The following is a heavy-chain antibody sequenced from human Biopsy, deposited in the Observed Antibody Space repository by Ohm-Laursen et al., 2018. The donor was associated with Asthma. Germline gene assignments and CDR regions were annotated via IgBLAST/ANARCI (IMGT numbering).Heavy chain of an antibody. J-gene: IGHJ4*02. CDR1: GGTFNTYV. D-gene: IGHD2-2*01. CDR2: INSVFGTT. Sequence: SVKVSCKSLGGTFNTYVIGWVRQAPGQGLEWMGGINSVFGTTTYPQKFQDRATITADDSTSTVYLELSSLRSEDTAVYYCARKAGSCISRTCYSLDFWGQGTLVTVSS. CDR3: ARKAGSCISRTCYSLDF. V-gene: IGHV1-69*13.